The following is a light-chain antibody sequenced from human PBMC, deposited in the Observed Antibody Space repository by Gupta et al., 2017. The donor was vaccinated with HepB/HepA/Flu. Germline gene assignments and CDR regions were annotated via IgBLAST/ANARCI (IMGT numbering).Light chain of an antibody. Sequence: QSALTHPASVSGSPAQSITISCTGTSSDVGGYNYVSWYQQHPGKAPKLMIYDVSNRPSGVSNRFSGSKSGNTASLTISGLQAEDEADYYCSSYTSSSTRPVVFGGGTKLTVL. CDR2: DVS. CDR3: SSYTSSSTRPVV. CDR1: SSDVGGYNY. V-gene: IGLV2-14*03. J-gene: IGLJ2*01.